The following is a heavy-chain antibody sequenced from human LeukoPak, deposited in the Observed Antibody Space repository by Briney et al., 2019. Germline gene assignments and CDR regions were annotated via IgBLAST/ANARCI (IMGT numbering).Heavy chain of an antibody. D-gene: IGHD3-10*01. CDR2: IRTNSSYI. CDR1: GFTLSRYS. Sequence: GGSLRLSCAASGFTLSRYSMNWVRQAPGKGLEWVSFIRTNSSYIYYTDSVKGRFTISRDNAKSSLYLQMNSLRAEDTAVYYCARPLMYYYGSETYFWFDPWGQGTLVTVSS. V-gene: IGHV3-21*01. CDR3: ARPLMYYYGSETYFWFDP. J-gene: IGHJ5*02.